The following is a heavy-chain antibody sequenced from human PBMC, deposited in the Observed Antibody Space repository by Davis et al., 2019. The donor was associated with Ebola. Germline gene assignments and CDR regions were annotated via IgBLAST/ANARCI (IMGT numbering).Heavy chain of an antibody. CDR3: AGIEMATIVPTYYFDY. CDR1: GGSFSGYY. Sequence: LRLSCAVYGGSFSGYYWSWIRQPPGKGLEWIGEINHSGSTNYNPSLKSRVTISVDTSKNQFSLKLSSVTAADTAVYYCAGIEMATIVPTYYFDYWGQGTLVTVSS. J-gene: IGHJ4*02. V-gene: IGHV4-34*09. D-gene: IGHD5-24*01. CDR2: INHSGST.